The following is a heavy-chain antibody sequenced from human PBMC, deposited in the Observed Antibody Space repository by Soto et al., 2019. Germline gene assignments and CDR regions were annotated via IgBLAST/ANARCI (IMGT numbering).Heavy chain of an antibody. Sequence: EVQLLESGGGLVQPGGSLRLTCVGSGFTFRNQDMRWVRQAPGKGLEWGSGVSGRGGVTYYADSVKGQFTISRDNSKNTLYLKMNNLRANDTAVYYCAKDRQFRSYYESAGHYNDWGQGTLVNVSS. CDR1: GFTFRNQD. D-gene: IGHD3-22*01. V-gene: IGHV3-23*01. CDR3: AKDRQFRSYYESAGHYND. CDR2: VSGRGGVT. J-gene: IGHJ4*02.